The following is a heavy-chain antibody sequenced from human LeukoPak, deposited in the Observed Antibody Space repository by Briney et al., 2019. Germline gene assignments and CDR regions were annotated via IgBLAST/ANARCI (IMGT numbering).Heavy chain of an antibody. D-gene: IGHD3-22*01. CDR1: GFTFSSYA. V-gene: IGHV3-23*01. CDR3: AKEYSEYYRDTSGYFGSFDY. Sequence: GGSLRLSCAASGFTFSSYAMSWVRQAPGKGLEWVSGISGSGGSTYDADSVQGRFTVSRDNSKNTLYLQMNSLRPEDTAIYYCAKEYSEYYRDTSGYFGSFDYWGQGTLVTVSS. J-gene: IGHJ4*02. CDR2: ISGSGGST.